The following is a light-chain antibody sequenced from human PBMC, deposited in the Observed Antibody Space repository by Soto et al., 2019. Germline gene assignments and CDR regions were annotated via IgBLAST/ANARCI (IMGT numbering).Light chain of an antibody. V-gene: IGKV3-11*01. CDR3: QQRSNWPSIT. CDR1: QSVSSY. J-gene: IGKJ5*01. Sequence: TLLTQSQATLSLSPGERATLSCRASQSVSSYLAWYQQKPGQAPRLLIYDASNRATGIPARFSGSGSGTDFTLTISSLEPEDFAVYYCQQRSNWPSITFGQGTRLDIK. CDR2: DAS.